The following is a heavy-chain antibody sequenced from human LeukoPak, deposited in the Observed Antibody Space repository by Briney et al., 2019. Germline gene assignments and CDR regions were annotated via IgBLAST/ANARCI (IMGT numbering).Heavy chain of an antibody. J-gene: IGHJ4*02. CDR2: ISGSGGST. V-gene: IGHV3-23*01. Sequence: PGGSLRLSCAASGFTFSSYAMSWVRQAPGKGLEWVSAISGSGGSTYYAHSVKGRFTISRDNSKNTLYLQMNSLRAEDTAVYYCAKVAYYDILTGYMYYFDYWGQGTLVTVSS. D-gene: IGHD3-9*01. CDR1: GFTFSSYA. CDR3: AKVAYYDILTGYMYYFDY.